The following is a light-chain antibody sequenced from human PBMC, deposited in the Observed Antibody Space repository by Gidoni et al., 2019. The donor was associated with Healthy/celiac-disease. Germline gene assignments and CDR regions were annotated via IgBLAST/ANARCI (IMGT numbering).Light chain of an antibody. J-gene: IGLJ3*02. CDR1: GGSIARNY. V-gene: IGLV6-57*01. CDR3: QSYDSSNLWV. CDR2: EDN. Sequence: NFMLIQPHSVSEYPGKTVTISCTRSGGSIARNYVQWYPQRARSSPTTVIYEDNKRPSGVPDRFSGSIDSSSNSASLTLSGLKTEDEADYYCQSYDSSNLWVFGGGTKLTVL.